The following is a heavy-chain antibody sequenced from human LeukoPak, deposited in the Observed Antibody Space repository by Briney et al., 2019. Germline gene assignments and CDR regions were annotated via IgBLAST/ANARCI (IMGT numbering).Heavy chain of an antibody. J-gene: IGHJ6*03. CDR1: GFRFGGYS. CDR3: ARVKGSTLAVSYMDV. V-gene: IGHV3-48*04. CDR2: ISVSGT. Sequence: GGSLRLSCTASGFRFGGYSIHWVRQAPGMGLEWLSYISVSGTIHADSVKGRVTVSRDNAKNSLYLQMNNLRAEDTAVYYCARVKGSTLAVSYMDVWGKGTTVTVSS. D-gene: IGHD2-8*02.